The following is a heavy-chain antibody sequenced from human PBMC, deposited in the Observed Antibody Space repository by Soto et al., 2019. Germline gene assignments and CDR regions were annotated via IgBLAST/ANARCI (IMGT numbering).Heavy chain of an antibody. CDR3: ASGVLVSAHGMDV. CDR2: TYPGDSDT. CDR1: GYSFTSYW. D-gene: IGHD3-16*01. V-gene: IGHV5-51*01. Sequence: GESLKISCKGSGYSFTSYWIGWVRQMPGKGLEWMGITYPGDSDTRYSPSFQGQVTISADKSISTAYLQWSSLKASDTAMYYCASGVLVSAHGMDVWGQGTTVTVSS. J-gene: IGHJ6*02.